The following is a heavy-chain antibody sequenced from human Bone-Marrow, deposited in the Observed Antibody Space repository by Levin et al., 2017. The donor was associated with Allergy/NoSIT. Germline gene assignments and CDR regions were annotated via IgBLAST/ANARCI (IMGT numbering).Heavy chain of an antibody. Sequence: SETLSLTCTVSGGSIRSSSYYWGWIRQPPGKGLEWLGNIYYSGSTYYNPSLKSRVTISVDTSKNQFSLKLSSVTAADTAVYYCARHRYYYDSGGVDDAFDIWGQGTRVTVSS. J-gene: IGHJ3*02. CDR1: GGSIRSSSYY. CDR3: ARHRYYYDSGGVDDAFDI. CDR2: IYYSGST. D-gene: IGHD3-22*01. V-gene: IGHV4-39*01.